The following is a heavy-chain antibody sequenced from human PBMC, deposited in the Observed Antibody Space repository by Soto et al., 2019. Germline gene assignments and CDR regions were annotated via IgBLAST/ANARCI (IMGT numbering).Heavy chain of an antibody. CDR3: AKIGIPDYYDSSGYAY. D-gene: IGHD3-22*01. CDR1: GFTFSSYD. Sequence: QVQLVESGGGVVQPGRSLRLSCAASGFTFSSYDMHWVRQAPGKGLEWVAVISYDGSNKYYADSVKGRFTSSRDNSKNTLYLQMSSLRAEDTAVYYCAKIGIPDYYDSSGYAYWGQGTLVTVSS. J-gene: IGHJ4*02. V-gene: IGHV3-30*18. CDR2: ISYDGSNK.